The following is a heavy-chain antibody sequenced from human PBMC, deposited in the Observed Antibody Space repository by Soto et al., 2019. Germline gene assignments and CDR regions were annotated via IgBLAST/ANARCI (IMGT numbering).Heavy chain of an antibody. J-gene: IGHJ6*02. CDR3: ARGGGGSRYIVVVPAARRRYYGMDV. CDR2: INHSGST. V-gene: IGHV4-34*01. D-gene: IGHD2-2*01. Sequence: SETLSLTCAVYGGSFSGHYWSWIRQPPGKGLEWIGEINHSGSTNYNPSLKSRVTISVDTSKNQFSLKLSSVTAADTAVYYCARGGGGSRYIVVVPAARRRYYGMDVWGQGTTVTVSS. CDR1: GGSFSGHY.